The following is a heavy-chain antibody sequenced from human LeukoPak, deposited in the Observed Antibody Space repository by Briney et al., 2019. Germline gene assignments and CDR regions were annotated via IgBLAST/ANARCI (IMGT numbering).Heavy chain of an antibody. CDR2: INHSGST. Sequence: SEALSLTCAVYGGSFSSYYWSWIRQPPGKGLEWIGEINHSGSTNYNPSLKSRVTISVDTSKNQFSLKLSSVTAADTAVYYCARVGGRLIDYWGQGTLVTVSS. V-gene: IGHV4-34*01. D-gene: IGHD2-8*01. J-gene: IGHJ4*02. CDR3: ARVGGRLIDY. CDR1: GGSFSSYY.